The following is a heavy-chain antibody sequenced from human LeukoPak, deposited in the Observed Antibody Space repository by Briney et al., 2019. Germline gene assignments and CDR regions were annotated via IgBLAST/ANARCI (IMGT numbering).Heavy chain of an antibody. CDR1: GYSFTSYW. D-gene: IGHD3-16*01. J-gene: IGHJ4*02. V-gene: IGHV5-51*01. CDR2: IYPGDSDT. Sequence: VESLKISCKGSGYSFTSYWIGWVRQMSGKGLEWMGIIYPGDSDTRYSPSFQGQVTISADKSISTAYLQWSSLKASDTAMYYCARPGQLGEYTPYYFDYWGQGVLVTVSS. CDR3: ARPGQLGEYTPYYFDY.